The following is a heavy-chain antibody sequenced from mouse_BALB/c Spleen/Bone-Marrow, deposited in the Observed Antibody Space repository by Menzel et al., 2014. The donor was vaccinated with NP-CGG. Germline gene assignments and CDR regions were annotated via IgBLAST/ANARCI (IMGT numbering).Heavy chain of an antibody. J-gene: IGHJ3*01. Sequence: QVQLQQSGAELVKPGASVKLSCKASGYTFTSYWMHWVKQRPGQGLEWIGEINPSNDRADYNEKFRSKATLTVDRSSSTAYMHRSSLTSEDSAVYYCARAGDYDGFAYWGQGTLVTVSA. D-gene: IGHD2-4*01. CDR2: INPSNDRA. CDR1: GYTFTSYW. CDR3: ARAGDYDGFAY. V-gene: IGHV1S81*02.